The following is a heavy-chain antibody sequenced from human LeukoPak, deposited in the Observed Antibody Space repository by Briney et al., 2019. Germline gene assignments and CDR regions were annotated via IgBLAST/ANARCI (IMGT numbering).Heavy chain of an antibody. J-gene: IGHJ6*03. CDR3: ATANYYYYMDV. Sequence: ASVTVSCKASGYTFTSYYMHWVRQAPGQGLEWMGIINPSGGSTSYAQKFQGRVTMTRDMSTSTVYMELSSLRSEDAAVYYCATANYYYYMDVWGKGTTVTVSS. CDR2: INPSGGST. CDR1: GYTFTSYY. V-gene: IGHV1-46*01.